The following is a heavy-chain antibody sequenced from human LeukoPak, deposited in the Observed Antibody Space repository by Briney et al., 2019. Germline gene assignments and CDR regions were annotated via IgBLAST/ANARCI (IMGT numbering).Heavy chain of an antibody. CDR2: ISSSGNT. CDR3: ARVPRRGFDY. J-gene: IGHJ4*02. Sequence: SETLSLTCTVSGASIGGYFWSWIRQPPGKGLEWIGYISSSGNTNYNPSLKSRVTISVDTSKNQFSLKLSSVTAADTAVYYCARVPRRGFDYWGQGTLVTVSS. V-gene: IGHV4-59*12. CDR1: GASIGGYF.